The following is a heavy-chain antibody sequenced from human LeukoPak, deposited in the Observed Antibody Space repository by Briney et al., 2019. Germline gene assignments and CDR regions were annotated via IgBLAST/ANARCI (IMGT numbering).Heavy chain of an antibody. J-gene: IGHJ4*02. V-gene: IGHV4-59*12. CDR2: IYYRGTT. CDR3: ARLPRYGGYDHFDY. CDR1: GDSIDSYY. Sequence: SETLSLPCTVSGDSIDSYYWSWIRQPPGKGLEWIGYIYYRGTTSYNPFLKSRVTISVDTSNNQFSLKLNSVTAADTAVYYCARLPRYGGYDHFDYWGQGILVIVSS. D-gene: IGHD5-12*01.